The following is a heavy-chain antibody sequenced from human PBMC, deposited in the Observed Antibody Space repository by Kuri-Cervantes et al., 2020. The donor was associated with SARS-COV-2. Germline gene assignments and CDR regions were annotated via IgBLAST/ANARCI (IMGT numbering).Heavy chain of an antibody. Sequence: GGSLRLSCTASGFTFSSYAMSWVRQAPGKGLEWVSGLSCSGVSTYYADSVKGRFNISRDNSKNTLYLQMNSLRAEDTAFYYCAKRGDAHSRGWDYFDYWGQGSLVTVSS. CDR1: GFTFSSYA. CDR3: AKRGDAHSRGWDYFDY. V-gene: IGHV3-23*01. CDR2: LSCSGVST. D-gene: IGHD6-19*01. J-gene: IGHJ4*02.